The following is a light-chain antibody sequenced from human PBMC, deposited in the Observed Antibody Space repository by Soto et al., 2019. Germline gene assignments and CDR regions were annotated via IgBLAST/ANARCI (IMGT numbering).Light chain of an antibody. J-gene: IGKJ1*01. CDR1: QSVSSN. V-gene: IGKV3D-15*01. Sequence: IVLTQSPGTLSLSTGERATLSCRASQSVSSNLAWYQQEPGQAPRLLIYGASTRATSIPARFSGSGSGTDFTLTISSLQFDDSAVYYCQQYNNWWTFGQGTKVDI. CDR2: GAS. CDR3: QQYNNWWT.